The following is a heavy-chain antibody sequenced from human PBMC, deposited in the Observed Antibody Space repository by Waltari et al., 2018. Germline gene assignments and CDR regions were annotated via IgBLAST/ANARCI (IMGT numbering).Heavy chain of an antibody. CDR3: ARDHYDFWSGNNWFDS. CDR1: GVTFRNYA. V-gene: IGHV3-48*03. CDR2: ISSSGSTI. J-gene: IGHJ5*01. D-gene: IGHD3-3*01. Sequence: EVQLVESGGGLVQPGGSLRLSCAASGVTFRNYAMNWVRQAPGKGLEWVSYISSSGSTIYYADSVKGRFTISRDNAKNSLFLQMNSLRAEDTAIYYCARDHYDFWSGNNWFDSWGQGTLVTVSS.